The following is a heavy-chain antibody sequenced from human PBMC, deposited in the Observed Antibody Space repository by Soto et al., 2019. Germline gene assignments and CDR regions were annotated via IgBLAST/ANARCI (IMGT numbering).Heavy chain of an antibody. Sequence: EVQVLDSGGGLVQPGGSVRLFCAASGFTFSSNAMTWVRQAPGKGLEWVSTINGNGGTYYADAVKGRFSISRDNSKSTLHLQMDNLRAEDTAVYFCAKNGRVDGYFEAFDYWGRGTPVTVSS. CDR1: GFTFSSNA. CDR2: INGNGGT. V-gene: IGHV3-23*01. D-gene: IGHD3-22*01. CDR3: AKNGRVDGYFEAFDY. J-gene: IGHJ4*02.